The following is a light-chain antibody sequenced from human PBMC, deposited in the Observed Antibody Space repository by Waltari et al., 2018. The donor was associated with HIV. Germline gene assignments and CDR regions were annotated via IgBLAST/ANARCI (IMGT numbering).Light chain of an antibody. J-gene: IGKJ5*01. CDR1: ETINRS. Sequence: DIQMTQSPSSLSASIGDRVTITCRASETINRSLNWYQYTPGKAPKVVIFAASSLQSGVPSRFNGSGSGTDFTLTISSLQPEDFVTYFCQHSYSSLITFGQGTRLEI. CDR2: AAS. CDR3: QHSYSSLIT. V-gene: IGKV1-39*01.